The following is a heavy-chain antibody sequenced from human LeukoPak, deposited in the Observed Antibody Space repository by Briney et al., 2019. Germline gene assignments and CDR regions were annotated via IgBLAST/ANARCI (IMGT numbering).Heavy chain of an antibody. Sequence: GRSLRLSCAASGFSFSSYAMHWVRQAPGKGLEWVALISYDGSNKYYVDSVKGRFTISRDNSKNTLYLQMNSLRVEDTAVFYCARGTTVVWKPPFDPWGQGTLVTVSS. CDR1: GFSFSSYA. J-gene: IGHJ5*02. CDR3: ARGTTVVWKPPFDP. D-gene: IGHD4-23*01. V-gene: IGHV3-30*03. CDR2: ISYDGSNK.